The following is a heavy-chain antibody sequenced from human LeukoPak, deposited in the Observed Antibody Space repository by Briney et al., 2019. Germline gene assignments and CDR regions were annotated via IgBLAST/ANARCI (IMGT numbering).Heavy chain of an antibody. CDR1: EYDFANYW. V-gene: IGHV5-51*01. D-gene: IGHD2/OR15-2a*01. Sequence: GESLKISCKGPEYDFANYWIGWVRQVPGRGLEWMGIVYPTDSTIHYSPSFQGRVTISIDRSVSTAYLQWTSLKASDSAMYFCARRRYFDTSLDPWGQGTLVTVSS. CDR3: ARRRYFDTSLDP. J-gene: IGHJ5*02. CDR2: VYPTDSTI.